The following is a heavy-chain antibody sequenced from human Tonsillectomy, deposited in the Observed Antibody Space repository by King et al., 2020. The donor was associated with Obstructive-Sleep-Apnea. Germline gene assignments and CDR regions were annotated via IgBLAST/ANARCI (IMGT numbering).Heavy chain of an antibody. Sequence: VQLVESGGGLVQPGRSLRLSCAASGFTFDDYAMHWVRQVPGKGLEWVSGISWNSGSIDYADSVKGRFTISRDNARNSLYLQMNSLRAADTALYYCAKVDSSDYQLGHFDHWGQGTLVTVSS. D-gene: IGHD3-22*01. CDR1: GFTFDDYA. V-gene: IGHV3-9*01. CDR3: AKVDSSDYQLGHFDH. CDR2: ISWNSGSI. J-gene: IGHJ4*02.